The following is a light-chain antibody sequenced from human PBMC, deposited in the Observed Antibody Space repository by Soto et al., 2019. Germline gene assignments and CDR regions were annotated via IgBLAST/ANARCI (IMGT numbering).Light chain of an antibody. CDR3: TSYTISSTVV. CDR1: SSDVGGYKY. Sequence: QSALTQPASVSGSPGQSITISCTGSSSDVGGYKYVSWYQQRPGKAPKLMIYDVSHRPSGVSNRFSGSKSGNTASLTIFGLQAEDEADYYCTSYTISSTVVFGGGTKLTVL. J-gene: IGLJ2*01. V-gene: IGLV2-14*01. CDR2: DVS.